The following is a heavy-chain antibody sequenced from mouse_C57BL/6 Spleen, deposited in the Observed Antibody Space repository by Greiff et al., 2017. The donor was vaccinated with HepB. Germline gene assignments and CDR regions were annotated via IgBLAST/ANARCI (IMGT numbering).Heavy chain of an antibody. CDR1: GFTFSDYY. CDR2: INYDGSST. CDR3: ARGGGGAFAY. J-gene: IGHJ3*01. Sequence: DVKLVESEGGLVQPGSSMKLSCTASGFTFSDYYMAWVRQVPEKGLEWVANINYDGSSTYYLDSLKSRFIISRDNAKNILYLQMSSLKSEDTATYYCARGGGGAFAYWGQGTLVTVSA. D-gene: IGHD1-1*02. V-gene: IGHV5-16*01.